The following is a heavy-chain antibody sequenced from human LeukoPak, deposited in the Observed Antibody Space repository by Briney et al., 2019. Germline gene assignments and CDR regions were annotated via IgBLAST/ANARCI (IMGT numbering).Heavy chain of an antibody. J-gene: IGHJ3*02. CDR3: ARAVEGVVVVAADAFDI. Sequence: SETLSLTCTVSGGSISSYYWSWIRQPPGKGLEWIGYIYYSGSTNYNPSLKSRVTIPVDTSKNQFSLKLSSVTAADTAVYYCARAVEGVVVVAADAFDIWGQGTMVTVSS. CDR1: GGSISSYY. CDR2: IYYSGST. D-gene: IGHD2-15*01. V-gene: IGHV4-59*01.